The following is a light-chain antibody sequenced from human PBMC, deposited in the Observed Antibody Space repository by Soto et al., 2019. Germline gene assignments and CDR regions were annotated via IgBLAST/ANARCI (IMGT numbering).Light chain of an antibody. J-gene: IGLJ1*01. CDR3: CSYAGSSSFYV. CDR1: SSDVGSYNL. Sequence: QSALAQPASVSGSPGQSITISCTGTSSDVGSYNLVSWYQQHPGKAPKLMIYEGSKRPSGVSNRFSGSKYGHTASLTISGLQAEDEADYYCCSYAGSSSFYVFGTGTKVTVL. V-gene: IGLV2-23*01. CDR2: EGS.